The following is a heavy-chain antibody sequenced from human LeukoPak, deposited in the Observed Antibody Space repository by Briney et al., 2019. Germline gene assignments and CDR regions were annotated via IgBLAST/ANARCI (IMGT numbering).Heavy chain of an antibody. D-gene: IGHD1-26*01. CDR2: VSYSGST. CDR3: ACSVGSYPPSGWFDP. J-gene: IGHJ5*02. V-gene: IGHV4-59*08. CDR1: GASISSYY. Sequence: SETLSLTCTVSGASISSYYWSWIRQPPGKGLEWIGYVSYSGSTNYNPSLSSRVTISVDTSRNQFSLKLSSVTAADTAVYYCACSVGSYPPSGWFDPWGQGTLVTVSS.